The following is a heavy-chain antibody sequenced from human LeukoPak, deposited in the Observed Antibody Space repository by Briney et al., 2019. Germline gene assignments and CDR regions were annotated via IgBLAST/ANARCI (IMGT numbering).Heavy chain of an antibody. V-gene: IGHV3-23*01. CDR2: ISGSGGST. D-gene: IGHD6-19*01. Sequence: PGGSLRLSCAASGFTFSSYAMSWVRQAPGKGLEWVSAISGSGGSTYYADSAKGRFTISRDNSKNTLYLQMNSLRAEDTAVYYCAKGQQQWLVGGHTYWGQGTLVTVST. J-gene: IGHJ4*02. CDR3: AKGQQQWLVGGHTY. CDR1: GFTFSSYA.